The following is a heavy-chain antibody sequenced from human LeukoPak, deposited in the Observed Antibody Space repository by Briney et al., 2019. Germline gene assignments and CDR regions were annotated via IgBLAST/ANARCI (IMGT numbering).Heavy chain of an antibody. V-gene: IGHV1-69*01. J-gene: IGHJ4*02. Sequence: SVKVSCRASGGTFSSYAISWVRQAPGQGLEWMGGIIPIFGTANYAQKFQGRVTITADESTSTAYMELSSLRSEDTAVYYCASRRTSSSYYFDYWGQGTLVTVSS. CDR2: IIPIFGTA. D-gene: IGHD2-2*01. CDR1: GGTFSSYA. CDR3: ASRRTSSSYYFDY.